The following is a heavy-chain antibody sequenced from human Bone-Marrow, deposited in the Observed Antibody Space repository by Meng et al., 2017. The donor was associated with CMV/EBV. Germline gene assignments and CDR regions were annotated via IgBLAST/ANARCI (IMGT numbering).Heavy chain of an antibody. J-gene: IGHJ4*02. CDR2: ISSSSTYR. CDR1: GFTFGNYS. D-gene: IGHD2-8*02. Sequence: GGSLRLSCAASGFTFGNYSMNWVRQAPGKGLEWVSSISSSSTYRYSADPVKGRFTTSRDNAKNSLYLQMNSLRAEDTAVYYCAREVVLSGWGQGTLVTVSS. V-gene: IGHV3-21*01. CDR3: AREVVLSG.